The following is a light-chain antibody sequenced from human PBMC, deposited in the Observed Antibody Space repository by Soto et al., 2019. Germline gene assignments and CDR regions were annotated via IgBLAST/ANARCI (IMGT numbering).Light chain of an antibody. CDR2: GTS. V-gene: IGKV3-20*01. CDR3: QQYGTSVYT. CDR1: QSVSSTY. J-gene: IGKJ2*01. Sequence: EIVLTQSPGTLSLSPGERVTLSCRASQSVSSTYLAWYQQKPDQAPRLLIYGTSYRATGIPDRFSGSGSGTDFTLTISRLEPEDFVVYYCQQYGTSVYTFGQGTRLEIK.